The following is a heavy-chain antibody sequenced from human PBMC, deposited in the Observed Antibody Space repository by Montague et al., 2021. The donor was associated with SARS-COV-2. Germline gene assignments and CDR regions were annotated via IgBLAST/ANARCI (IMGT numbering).Heavy chain of an antibody. CDR3: VRGVTMARAIISYFDY. Sequence: SETLSLTCTISGGSITSNWWSWIRQPPGKGLEWVGYALYTGRSRSNPSLQSRVFISVDMSKDQFSLNLNSVTAADTAVYYCVRGVTMARAIISYFDYWGQGTLVTVSS. V-gene: IGHV4-59*12. J-gene: IGHJ4*02. CDR1: GGSITSNW. CDR2: ALYTGRS. D-gene: IGHD3-10*01.